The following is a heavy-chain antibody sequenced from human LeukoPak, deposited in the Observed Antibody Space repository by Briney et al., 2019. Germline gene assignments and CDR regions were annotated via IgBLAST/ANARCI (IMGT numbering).Heavy chain of an antibody. J-gene: IGHJ4*02. D-gene: IGHD6-13*01. CDR2: ISSSSSYI. V-gene: IGHV3-21*01. CDR1: GFTFSSYS. Sequence: GGSLRLSCAASGFTFSSYSMNWVRQAPGKGLEWVSSISSSSSYIYYADSVKGRFTISRDNAKNSLHLQMNSLRAEDTAVYYCARGRYSSHYFDYWGQGTLVTVSS. CDR3: ARGRYSSHYFDY.